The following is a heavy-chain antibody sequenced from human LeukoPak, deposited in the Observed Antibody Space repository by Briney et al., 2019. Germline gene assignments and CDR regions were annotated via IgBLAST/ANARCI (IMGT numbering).Heavy chain of an antibody. CDR2: IYTSGST. D-gene: IGHD3-22*01. V-gene: IGHV4-4*07. CDR1: GGSISSYY. J-gene: IGHJ4*02. Sequence: SETLSLTCTVSGGSISSYYWSWIRQPPGKGLEWIGRIYTSGSTNYNPSLKSRVTMSVDTSKNQFSLKLSSVTAADTAVYYCASKYYYDSSGYYYWGQGTLVTVSS. CDR3: ASKYYYDSSGYYY.